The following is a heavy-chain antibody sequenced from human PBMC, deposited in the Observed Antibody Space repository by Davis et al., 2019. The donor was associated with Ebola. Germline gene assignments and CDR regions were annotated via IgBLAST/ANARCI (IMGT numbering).Heavy chain of an antibody. Sequence: PGGSLRLSCAASGFTFNNYGMHWVRQAPGKGLEWVAAIWFDGTNKYYADSAKGRFTISRDNSKNTLYLQMNSLRAEDTAVYYCARSSSRGSVYYYAMDVWGQGTTVTVSS. CDR1: GFTFNNYG. D-gene: IGHD6-6*01. CDR3: ARSSSRGSVYYYAMDV. V-gene: IGHV3-33*01. CDR2: IWFDGTNK. J-gene: IGHJ6*02.